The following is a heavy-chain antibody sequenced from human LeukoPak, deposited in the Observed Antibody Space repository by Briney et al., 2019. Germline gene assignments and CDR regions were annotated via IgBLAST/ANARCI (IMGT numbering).Heavy chain of an antibody. CDR1: GGSISSGSYY. Sequence: PSETLSLTCTVSGGSISSGSYYWSWIRQPAGKGLEWIGRIYTSGSTNYNPSLKSRVTISVDTSKNQFSLKLSSVTAADTAVYYCARTAQGEGIDYWGQGTLVTVSS. CDR3: ARTAQGEGIDY. J-gene: IGHJ4*02. V-gene: IGHV4-61*02. CDR2: IYTSGST. D-gene: IGHD3-10*01.